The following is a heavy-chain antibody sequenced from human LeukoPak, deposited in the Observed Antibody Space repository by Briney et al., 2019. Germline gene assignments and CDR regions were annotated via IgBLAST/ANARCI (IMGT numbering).Heavy chain of an antibody. D-gene: IGHD3-10*01. J-gene: IGHJ4*02. Sequence: GGSLRLSCVASGFTFSSYAMSWVRQAPGKGLEWVSSISASGGNTYYADSVQGRITISRDNSKNTLYLQMNSLRAEDTVVFYCAKGDRSGSYSYFDYWGQGTLVTVSS. CDR3: AKGDRSGSYSYFDY. CDR1: GFTFSSYA. CDR2: ISASGGNT. V-gene: IGHV3-23*01.